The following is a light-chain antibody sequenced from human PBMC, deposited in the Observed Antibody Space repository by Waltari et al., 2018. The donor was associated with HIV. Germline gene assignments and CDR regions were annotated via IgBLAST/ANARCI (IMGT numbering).Light chain of an antibody. V-gene: IGLV1-40*01. J-gene: IGLJ3*02. Sequence: QSVLTQPHSVSGAPGQRVTISCTGSSSNIGAGYDVHWYQQFPGTAPKVLIYGNTYRPSGVPDRFSGSKSGSSASLLITGLQAEDDADYYCQSYDISLSGWVFGGGTKLTVL. CDR2: GNT. CDR3: QSYDISLSGWV. CDR1: SSNIGAGYD.